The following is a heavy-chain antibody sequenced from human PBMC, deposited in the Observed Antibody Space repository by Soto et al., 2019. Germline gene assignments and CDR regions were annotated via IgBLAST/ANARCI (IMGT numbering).Heavy chain of an antibody. CDR1: GGSISSSSYY. CDR2: IYYSGST. J-gene: IGHJ5*02. CDR3: ARRSSVNWFDP. Sequence: SETLSLTCTVSGGSISSSSYYWGWIRQPPGKGLEWIGSIYYSGSTYYNPSLKSRVTISVDTSKNQFSLKLSSVTAADTAVYYCARRSSVNWFDPWGQGTLVT. V-gene: IGHV4-39*01.